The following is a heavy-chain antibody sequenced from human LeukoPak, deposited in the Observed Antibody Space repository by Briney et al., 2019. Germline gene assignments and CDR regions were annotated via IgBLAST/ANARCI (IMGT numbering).Heavy chain of an antibody. J-gene: IGHJ6*03. Sequence: GGSLRLSCAASGFTFSSYAMSWVRQAPGKGLEWVSAISGSGGSTYYADSVKGRFTISRDNSKNTLYLQMNSLRAEDTAVYYCAKVSSGVNYYYYYMDVWGKGTTVTVSS. CDR2: ISGSGGST. CDR3: AKVSSGVNYYYYYMDV. V-gene: IGHV3-23*01. CDR1: GFTFSSYA. D-gene: IGHD3-10*01.